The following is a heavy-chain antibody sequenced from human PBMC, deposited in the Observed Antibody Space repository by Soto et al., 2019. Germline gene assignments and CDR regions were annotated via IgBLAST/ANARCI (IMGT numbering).Heavy chain of an antibody. CDR3: TRDWSAVISTPFDL. J-gene: IGHJ3*01. V-gene: IGHV3-30-3*01. D-gene: IGHD6-19*01. CDR2: SSYDGDTK. CDR1: GFTFSAFD. Sequence: QLQLVESGGGVVQPEKSLRLSCEASGFTFSAFDMHWVRQSPGKGLEWVATSSYDGDTKYYANSVKGRFTISRDNSRNTLDLHMNSLRVEDTAMYYCTRDWSAVISTPFDLWGQGTMVVVSS.